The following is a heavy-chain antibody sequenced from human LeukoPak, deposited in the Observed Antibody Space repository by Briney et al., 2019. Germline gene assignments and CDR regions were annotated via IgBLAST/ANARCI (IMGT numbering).Heavy chain of an antibody. CDR2: VSGSGGST. D-gene: IGHD3-16*01. J-gene: IGHJ4*02. CDR3: AKEGDDDHVDY. V-gene: IGHV3-23*01. Sequence: PGGSLRLSCAASEFTFSDYYMSWVRQAPGKGLEWVSAVSGSGGSTYYADSVKGRFTISRDNSKNTLFLQMNSLRAEDTAVYYCAKEGDDDHVDYWGQGTLVTVSS. CDR1: EFTFSDYY.